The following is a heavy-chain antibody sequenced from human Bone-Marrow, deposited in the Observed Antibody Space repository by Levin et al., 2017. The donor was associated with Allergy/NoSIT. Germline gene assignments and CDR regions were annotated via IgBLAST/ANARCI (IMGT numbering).Heavy chain of an antibody. CDR1: GFTFSSYS. CDR3: ARGIVVVPAAIYYFDY. V-gene: IGHV3-21*01. Sequence: LSLTCAASGFTFSSYSMNWVRQAPGKGLEWVSSISSSSSYIYYADSVKGRFTISRDNAKNSLYLQMNSLRAEDTAVYYCARGIVVVPAAIYYFDYWGQGTLVTVSS. D-gene: IGHD2-2*01. J-gene: IGHJ4*02. CDR2: ISSSSSYI.